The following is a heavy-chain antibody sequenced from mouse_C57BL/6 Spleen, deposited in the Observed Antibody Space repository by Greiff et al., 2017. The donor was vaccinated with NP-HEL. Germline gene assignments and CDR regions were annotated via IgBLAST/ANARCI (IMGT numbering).Heavy chain of an antibody. D-gene: IGHD2-5*01. CDR2: IYPGSGST. J-gene: IGHJ4*01. CDR3: ARHPYSNSPMDY. V-gene: IGHV1-55*01. Sequence: VQLQQPGAELVKPGASVKMSCKASGYTFTSYWITWVKQRPGQGLEWIGDIYPGSGSTNYNEKFKSKATLTVDTSSSTAYMQLSSLTSEDSAVYYCARHPYSNSPMDYWGQGTSVTVSS. CDR1: GYTFTSYW.